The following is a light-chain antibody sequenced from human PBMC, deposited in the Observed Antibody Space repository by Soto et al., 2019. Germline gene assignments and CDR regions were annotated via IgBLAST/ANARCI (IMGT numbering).Light chain of an antibody. V-gene: IGLV2-14*01. CDR1: SSDVGGYNY. J-gene: IGLJ2*01. Sequence: QSALTQPASVSGSPGQSITISCTGTSSDVGGYNYVSWYQQHPGKAPTLMIYDVSHRPSGVSDRFSCSKSGNTASLTISGLQDEDEDDYYCSSYTSSSTVVVFGGGTKVTVL. CDR2: DVS. CDR3: SSYTSSSTVVV.